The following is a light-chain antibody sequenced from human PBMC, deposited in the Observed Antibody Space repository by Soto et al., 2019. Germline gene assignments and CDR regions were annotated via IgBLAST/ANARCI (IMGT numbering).Light chain of an antibody. V-gene: IGKV3-20*01. J-gene: IGKJ4*01. Sequence: EIVLTQSPDTLSLSPGERATLSCRASQSVSSSFLAWYHQKPGQAPRLLIYRASSRATGIPDRFTGSGSGTDVTLTISRLEPEDFVVYYCQQYESSPLTFGGGTQVEIK. CDR3: QQYESSPLT. CDR2: RAS. CDR1: QSVSSSF.